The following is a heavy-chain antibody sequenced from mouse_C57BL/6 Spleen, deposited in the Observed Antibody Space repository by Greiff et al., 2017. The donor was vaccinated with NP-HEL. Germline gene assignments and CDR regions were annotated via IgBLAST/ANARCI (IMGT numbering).Heavy chain of an antibody. CDR3: ARGDYYGLRDYAMDY. Sequence: QVQLQQPGAELVMPGASVKLSCKASGYTFTSYWMHWVKQRPGQGLEWIGEIDPSDSYTNYNQKFKGKSTLTVDKSSSTAYMQLSSLTSEDSAVYYCARGDYYGLRDYAMDYWGQGTSVTVSS. J-gene: IGHJ4*01. CDR1: GYTFTSYW. V-gene: IGHV1-69*01. CDR2: IDPSDSYT. D-gene: IGHD1-1*01.